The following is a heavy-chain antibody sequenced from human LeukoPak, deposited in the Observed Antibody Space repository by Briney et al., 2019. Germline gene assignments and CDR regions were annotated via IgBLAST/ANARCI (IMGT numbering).Heavy chain of an antibody. CDR1: GYTLTGYY. V-gene: IGHV1-2*02. CDR3: ARADYDLWSGYSNWFDP. Sequence: ASVKVSCKASGYTLTGYYMHWVRPAPGQGLEWMGCINSNGGGTNYAQKFQGRVTMTRDTSISTAYMEMSRLRSDDTAVYYCARADYDLWSGYSNWFDPWGQGTLVTVSS. D-gene: IGHD3-3*01. CDR2: INSNGGGT. J-gene: IGHJ5*02.